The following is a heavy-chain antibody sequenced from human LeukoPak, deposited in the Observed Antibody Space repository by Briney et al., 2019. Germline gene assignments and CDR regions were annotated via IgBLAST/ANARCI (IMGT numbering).Heavy chain of an antibody. D-gene: IGHD2-2*01. CDR2: IIPIFGTA. Sequence: SVKVSCKASGGTFSSYAISWVRQAPGQGLEWMGGIIPIFGTANYAQKFQGRVTITADESTSTAYMELSSLRSEDTAVYYCATYIKRDCSSTSCYSKSRKSGYHYYYGMDVWGQGTTVTVSS. CDR3: ATYIKRDCSSTSCYSKSRKSGYHYYYGMDV. V-gene: IGHV1-69*01. CDR1: GGTFSSYA. J-gene: IGHJ6*02.